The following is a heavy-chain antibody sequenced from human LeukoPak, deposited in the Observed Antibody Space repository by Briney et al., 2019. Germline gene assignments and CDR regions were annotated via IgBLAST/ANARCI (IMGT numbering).Heavy chain of an antibody. CDR2: IGGGGGST. V-gene: IGHV3-23*01. CDR3: AKELRGYSYGFDY. J-gene: IGHJ4*02. CDR1: GFTFSSYA. D-gene: IGHD5-18*01. Sequence: SGGSLRLSCAASGFTFSSYAMSWVRQAPGKGLEWVSAIGGGGGSTYYADSVKGRFTISRDNSKNTLYLLMNSPRADDTAVYYCAKELRGYSYGFDYWGQGTLVTVSS.